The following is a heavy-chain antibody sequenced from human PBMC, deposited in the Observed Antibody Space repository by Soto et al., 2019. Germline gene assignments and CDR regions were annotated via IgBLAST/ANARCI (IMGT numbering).Heavy chain of an antibody. CDR2: IVPVFGTP. V-gene: IGHV1-69*01. CDR3: TRPSSGYYHDAFDI. J-gene: IGHJ3*02. CDR1: GGSFPSDT. Sequence: QVKLMQSGAEVKKPGSSVKVSCKASGGSFPSDTISWVRQARGQGLEWLGGIVPVFGTPNHAQKFQGRVAISADGSTNTAYMELTSLRPDDTAVYYCTRPSSGYYHDAFDIWGQGTLVTVSS. D-gene: IGHD3-22*01.